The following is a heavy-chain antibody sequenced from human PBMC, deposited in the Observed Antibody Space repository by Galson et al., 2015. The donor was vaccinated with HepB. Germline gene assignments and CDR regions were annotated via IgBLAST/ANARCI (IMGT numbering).Heavy chain of an antibody. CDR2: IYTGSST. D-gene: IGHD3-3*01. Sequence: SLRLSCAASGFTVSSNYMSWVRQAPGRGLQWVSVIYTGSSTYYSDSVKGRFTISRDNYKNTLYLQMNSLRAEDTAVYYCARTFWSGYDDAFDIRGQGTIVTVSS. J-gene: IGHJ3*02. CDR3: ARTFWSGYDDAFDI. CDR1: GFTVSSNY. V-gene: IGHV3-66*02.